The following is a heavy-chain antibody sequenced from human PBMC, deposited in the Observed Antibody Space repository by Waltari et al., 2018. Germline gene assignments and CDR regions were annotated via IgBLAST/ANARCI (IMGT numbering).Heavy chain of an antibody. D-gene: IGHD4-17*01. V-gene: IGHV3-23*01. J-gene: IGHJ4*02. CDR1: GYPCRRYA. CDR3: AKGVNTMTTGGDY. CDR2: ISGSGDRT. Sequence: EVQLLESGGGLVQRGGSLRLYCAAPGYPCRRYAMTWVRQAPGKGLEWVSAISGSGDRTYYADSAKGRFTISRDNSKNTLNLQMNSLRGEDTAIYYCAKGVNTMTTGGDYWSQGTLVTVSS.